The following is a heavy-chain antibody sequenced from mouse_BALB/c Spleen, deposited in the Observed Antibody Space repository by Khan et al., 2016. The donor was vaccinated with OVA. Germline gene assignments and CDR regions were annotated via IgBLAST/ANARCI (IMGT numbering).Heavy chain of an antibody. J-gene: IGHJ3*01. CDR2: IYPGNSDT. CDR3: TRWGYWFAY. Sequence: VQLKESGTVLARPGASVKMSCKASGYTFTSYWMHWVKQSPGQGLEWIGAIYPGNSDTNYNQKFKGKAKLTADTSTSTAYMELSTLTNEDSAVYYCTRWGYWFAYWGPGTLVPVSA. CDR1: GYTFTSYW. V-gene: IGHV1-5*01. D-gene: IGHD3-1*01.